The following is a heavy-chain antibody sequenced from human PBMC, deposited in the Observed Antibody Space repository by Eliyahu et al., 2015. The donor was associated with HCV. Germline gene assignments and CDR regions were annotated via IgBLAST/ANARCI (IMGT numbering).Heavy chain of an antibody. V-gene: IGHV3-30*18. J-gene: IGHJ6*02. CDR2: VSNDGSKK. Sequence: AASGFTFSSYGTXWVRQAPGKGLEWVAGVSNDGSKKYYGDSVKGRFIISRDNSKNTLYLQMNSLRAEDTAVYYCAKDGGTTWSYRVHYDFYGMDVWGQGTTVTVS. CDR3: AKDGGTTWSYRVHYDFYGMDV. CDR1: GFTFSSYG. D-gene: IGHD3-16*01.